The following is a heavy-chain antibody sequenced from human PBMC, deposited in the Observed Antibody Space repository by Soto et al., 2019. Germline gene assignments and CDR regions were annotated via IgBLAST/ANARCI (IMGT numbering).Heavy chain of an antibody. CDR2: ISSSSSYI. CDR3: ARDFSLYYYGSGSAYAFDI. CDR1: GFTFSSYS. J-gene: IGHJ3*02. V-gene: IGHV3-21*01. Sequence: PGGSLRLSCAASGFTFSSYSMNWVRQAPGKGLEWVSSISSSSSYIYYADSVKGRFTISRDNAKNSLYLQMNSLRAEDTAVYYCARDFSLYYYGSGSAYAFDIWGQGTMVTVSS. D-gene: IGHD3-10*01.